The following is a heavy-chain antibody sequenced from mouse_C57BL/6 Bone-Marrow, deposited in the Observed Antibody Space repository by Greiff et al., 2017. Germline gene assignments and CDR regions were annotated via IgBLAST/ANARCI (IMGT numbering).Heavy chain of an antibody. CDR1: GFTFSSYT. CDR2: ISGGGGNT. J-gene: IGHJ1*03. CDR3: AGNFYWYFDV. Sequence: EVKLVESGGGLVKPGGSLKLSCAASGFTFSSYTMSWVRQTPEKRLEWVATISGGGGNTYYPDSVKGRFTISRDNAKNTLYLHMSSLRSEDPALYYCAGNFYWYFDVWGTGTTVTVSS. V-gene: IGHV5-9*01.